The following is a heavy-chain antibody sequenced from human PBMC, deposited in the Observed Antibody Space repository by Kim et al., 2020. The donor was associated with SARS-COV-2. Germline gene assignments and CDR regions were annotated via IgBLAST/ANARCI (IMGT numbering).Heavy chain of an antibody. CDR3: ARVDFFDSRAYWFDP. CDR1: GYTFTKYT. J-gene: IGHJ5*02. D-gene: IGHD3-22*01. CDR2: ITTYNGNT. V-gene: IGHV1-18*01. Sequence: ASVKVSCKASGYTFTKYTINWVRQAPGQGLEWMGWITTYNGNTNYAQQFRGRVTMTTDTSTSTAYMELRSLRSDDTAVYYCARVDFFDSRAYWFDPWGQGTLVTVSS.